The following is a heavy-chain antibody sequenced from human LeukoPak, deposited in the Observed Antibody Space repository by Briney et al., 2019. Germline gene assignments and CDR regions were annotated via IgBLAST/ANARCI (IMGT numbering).Heavy chain of an antibody. Sequence: ASVKVSCKASGYIFTGYYLHWVRQAPGQGLEWMGWINPNSGGTNYAQKFQGRVTMTRDTSISTAYMELSRLRSDDTAVYYCARSRLAIQLPDYWGQGTLVTVSS. J-gene: IGHJ4*02. D-gene: IGHD2-2*02. CDR2: INPNSGGT. V-gene: IGHV1-2*02. CDR1: GYIFTGYY. CDR3: ARSRLAIQLPDY.